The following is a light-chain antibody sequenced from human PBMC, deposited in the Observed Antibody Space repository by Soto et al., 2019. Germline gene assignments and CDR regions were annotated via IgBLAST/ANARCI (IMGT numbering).Light chain of an antibody. CDR2: DSS. CDR1: QSVGTY. V-gene: IGKV3-11*01. Sequence: EIVLTQSPATLSLSPGERATLSCRASQSVGTYFAWYQQKPGQAPRLLIYDSSNRATGIPARFSGSGSGTDFTLTISSLEPEDFAVYYCRQRSDWPSTFGGGTK. J-gene: IGKJ4*01. CDR3: RQRSDWPST.